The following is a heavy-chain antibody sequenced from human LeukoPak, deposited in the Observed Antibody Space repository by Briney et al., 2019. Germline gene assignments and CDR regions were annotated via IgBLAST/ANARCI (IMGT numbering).Heavy chain of an antibody. CDR1: GYTFTGYY. CDR2: INPNSGGT. V-gene: IGHV1-2*02. D-gene: IGHD3-10*01. J-gene: IGHJ6*02. CDR3: ARAVGYGSGSYSPYYYYAMDV. Sequence: ASVKVSCTASGYTFTGYYMHWVRQAPGQGLEWMGWINPNSGGTNYAQKFQGRVTMTRDTSISTAYMELSRLRSDDTAVYYCARAVGYGSGSYSPYYYYAMDVWGQGTTVTVSS.